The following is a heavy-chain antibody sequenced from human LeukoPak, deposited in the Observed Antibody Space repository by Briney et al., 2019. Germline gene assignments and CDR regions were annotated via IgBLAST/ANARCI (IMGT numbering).Heavy chain of an antibody. CDR2: INHSGST. CDR3: ARFEGPGEAFDI. CDR1: GGSFSGYY. J-gene: IGHJ3*02. D-gene: IGHD3-9*01. V-gene: IGHV4-34*01. Sequence: SETLSLTCAVYGGSFSGYYWSWIRQPPGKGLEWIGEINHSGSTNYNPSLKSRVTISVDTSKNQFSLKLSSVTAADTAVYYCARFEGPGEAFDIWGQGTMVTVSS.